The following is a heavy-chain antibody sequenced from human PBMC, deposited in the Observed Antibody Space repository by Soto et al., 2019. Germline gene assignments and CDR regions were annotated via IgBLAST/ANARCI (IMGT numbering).Heavy chain of an antibody. Sequence: GGSLRLSCAASGFTFSSYAMSWVRQAQGKGLEWVSAISGSGGSTYYADSVKGRFTISRDNSKNTLYLQMNSLRAEDTAVYYCAKDLVRYYDYIWGSYRPDYWGQGTLVTVS. V-gene: IGHV3-23*01. CDR2: ISGSGGST. CDR1: GFTFSSYA. J-gene: IGHJ4*02. CDR3: AKDLVRYYDYIWGSYRPDY. D-gene: IGHD3-16*02.